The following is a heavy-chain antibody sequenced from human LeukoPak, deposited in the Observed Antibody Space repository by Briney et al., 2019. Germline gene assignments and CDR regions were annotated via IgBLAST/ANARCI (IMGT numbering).Heavy chain of an antibody. CDR2: ISYDGSNK. V-gene: IGHV3-30*03. J-gene: IGHJ4*02. D-gene: IGHD6-13*01. CDR1: GFTFSSYG. Sequence: AGGSLRLSCAASGFTFSSYGMHWVRQAPGKGLEWVAVISYDGSNKYYADSVKGRFTISRDNSKNTLYLQMNSLRAEDTAVYYCARGAAAGITTYFDYWGQGTLVTVSS. CDR3: ARGAAAGITTYFDY.